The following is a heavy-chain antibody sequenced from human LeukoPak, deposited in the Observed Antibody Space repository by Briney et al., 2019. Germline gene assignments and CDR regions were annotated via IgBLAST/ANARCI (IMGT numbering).Heavy chain of an antibody. J-gene: IGHJ4*02. D-gene: IGHD3-3*01. V-gene: IGHV4-39*01. CDR1: GGSISSSSYY. Sequence: SETLSLTCTVSGGSISSSSYYWGWIRQPPGKGLEWIGSIYYGGSTYYNPSLKSRVTISVDTSKNQFSLKLSSVTAADTAVYYCARHFAIFGVVISPIDYWGQGTLVTVSS. CDR2: IYYGGST. CDR3: ARHFAIFGVVISPIDY.